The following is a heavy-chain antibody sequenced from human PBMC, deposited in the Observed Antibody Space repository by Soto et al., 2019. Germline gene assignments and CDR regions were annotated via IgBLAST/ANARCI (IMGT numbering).Heavy chain of an antibody. Sequence: QVQLVESGGGVVQPGRSLRLSCAASGFTFSSYGMLWVHQAPGKGLEWVAVIWYDGSNKYYADSVKGRFTISRDNSKNTLYLQMNSLRAEDTAVYYCARTDSGNYLGWFDPWGQGTLVTVSS. J-gene: IGHJ5*02. D-gene: IGHD1-26*01. V-gene: IGHV3-33*01. CDR3: ARTDSGNYLGWFDP. CDR2: IWYDGSNK. CDR1: GFTFSSYG.